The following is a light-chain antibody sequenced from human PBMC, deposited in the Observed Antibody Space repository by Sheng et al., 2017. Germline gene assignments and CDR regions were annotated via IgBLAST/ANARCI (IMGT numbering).Light chain of an antibody. CDR1: QSVSSN. CDR3: HQYGSSPYT. V-gene: IGKV3-15*01. J-gene: IGKJ2*01. Sequence: ETVMTQSPATLSVSPGERATLSCRASQSVSSNLAWYQQKPGQAPRLLIYGASTRATGIPARFSGSGSGTEFTLTISSLQSEDFAVYYCHQYGSSPYTFGQGTKLEI. CDR2: GAS.